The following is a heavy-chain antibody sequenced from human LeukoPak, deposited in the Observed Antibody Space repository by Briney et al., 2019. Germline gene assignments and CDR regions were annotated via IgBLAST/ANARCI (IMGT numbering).Heavy chain of an antibody. CDR3: ARREAAAGPFDY. V-gene: IGHV6-1*01. J-gene: IGHJ4*02. CDR2: TYYRSKWYN. D-gene: IGHD6-13*01. Sequence: SQTLSLTCAISGDSVSSNSAAWNWIRQSPSRGLEWLGRTYYRSKWYNDYAVSVKSRITINPDTSKNQFSLKLSSVTAADTAVYYCARREAAAGPFDYWGQGTLVTVSS. CDR1: GDSVSSNSAA.